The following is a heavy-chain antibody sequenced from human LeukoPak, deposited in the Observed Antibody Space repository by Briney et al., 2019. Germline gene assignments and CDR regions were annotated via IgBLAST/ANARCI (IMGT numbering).Heavy chain of an antibody. Sequence: SETLSLTCPVSGGSISSYYWGWIRQPPGKGLEWIGSIYHSGNTYYNPSLKSRVTISVDTSKNQFPLKLSSVTAADTAVYYCARQSTSSWYDYWGQGTLVTVSS. D-gene: IGHD6-13*01. V-gene: IGHV4-38-2*01. CDR3: ARQSTSSWYDY. CDR2: IYHSGNT. CDR1: GGSISSYY. J-gene: IGHJ4*02.